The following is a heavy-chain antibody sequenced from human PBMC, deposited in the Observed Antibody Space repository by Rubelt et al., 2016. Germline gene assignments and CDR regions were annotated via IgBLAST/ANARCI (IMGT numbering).Heavy chain of an antibody. CDR1: GFSFSGST. CDR2: TGTAGDT. J-gene: IGHJ4*02. CDR3: ARAQGGSHFPFDY. D-gene: IGHD1-26*01. Sequence: EVQLVEAGGGFVQPGGSLKLSCAASGFSFSGSTMHWVRQATGKGLEWVSGTGTAGDTYYPGSLKGRFPVFREKAKKSFKLQRNSMTVEDTAMYYCARAQGGSHFPFDYWGQGTLVTVSS. V-gene: IGHV3-13*01.